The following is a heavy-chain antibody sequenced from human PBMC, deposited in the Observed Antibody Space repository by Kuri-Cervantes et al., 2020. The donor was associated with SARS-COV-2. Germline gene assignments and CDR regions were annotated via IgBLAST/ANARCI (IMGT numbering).Heavy chain of an antibody. V-gene: IGHV4-4*07. J-gene: IGHJ6*02. CDR3: ARIGSYDFWSGYPSRPQYYYYYGMDV. D-gene: IGHD3-3*01. CDR2: IYTSGST. CDR1: GGSISSYY. Sequence: ESLKISCTVSGGSISSYYWSWIRQPAGKGLEWIGRIYTSGSTNYNPSLKSRVTISVDTSKNQFSLKLSSVTAADTAVYYCARIGSYDFWSGYPSRPQYYYYYGMDVWGQGTTVTVSS.